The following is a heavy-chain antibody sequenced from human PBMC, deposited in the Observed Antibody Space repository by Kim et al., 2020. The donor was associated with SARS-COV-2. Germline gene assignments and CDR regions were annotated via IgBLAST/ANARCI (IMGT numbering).Heavy chain of an antibody. CDR1: GFTFSSYG. J-gene: IGHJ3*02. D-gene: IGHD3-10*01. V-gene: IGHV3-33*01. CDR2: IWYDGSNK. Sequence: GGSLRLSCAASGFTFSSYGMHWVRQAPGKGLEWVAVIWYDGSNKYYADSVKGRFTISRDNSKNTLYLQMNSLRAEDTAVYYCARGMVRGVAFDIWGQGTMVTVSS. CDR3: ARGMVRGVAFDI.